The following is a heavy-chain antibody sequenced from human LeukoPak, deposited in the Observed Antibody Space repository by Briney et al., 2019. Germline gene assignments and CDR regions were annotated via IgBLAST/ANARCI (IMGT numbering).Heavy chain of an antibody. Sequence: PGGSLRLSCAASGFTFSSYSMNWVRQAPGKGLEWVSTISSSSSYIYYADSVKGRFTISRDNAQNSLYLQMNSLRAEDTAVYYCARAVEYNWFDPWGQGTLVTVSS. CDR2: ISSSSSYI. CDR3: ARAVEYNWFDP. J-gene: IGHJ5*02. CDR1: GFTFSSYS. V-gene: IGHV3-21*01.